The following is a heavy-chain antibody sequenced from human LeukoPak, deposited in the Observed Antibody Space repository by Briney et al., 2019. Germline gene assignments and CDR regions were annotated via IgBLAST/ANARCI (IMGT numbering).Heavy chain of an antibody. D-gene: IGHD6-19*01. CDR1: GVSVANGNYY. CDR3: ARETIAVALSADY. CDR2: IYKSGNT. Sequence: PSETQSLTCNVSGVSVANGNYYWGWIRQPAGKGLEWIGRIYKSGNTYSSPSLKSRVTMSIHPSSNQFSPTLRSVTAADTAIYYCARETIAVALSADYWGQGALVTVSS. V-gene: IGHV4-61*10. J-gene: IGHJ4*02.